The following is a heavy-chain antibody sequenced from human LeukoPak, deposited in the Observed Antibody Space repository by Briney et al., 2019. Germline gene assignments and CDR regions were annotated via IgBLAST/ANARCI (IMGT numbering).Heavy chain of an antibody. V-gene: IGHV1-2*02. J-gene: IGHJ6*02. D-gene: IGHD6-19*01. CDR2: INPNSGGT. Sequence: ASVTVSCKASGYTFTGYYMHWVRQAPGQGLEWMGWINPNSGGTNYAQKFQGRVTMTRDTSISTAYMELSRLRSDDMAVYYCARGQIAGYSSGWYPSNYYGMDVWGQGTTVTVSS. CDR1: GYTFTGYY. CDR3: ARGQIAGYSSGWYPSNYYGMDV.